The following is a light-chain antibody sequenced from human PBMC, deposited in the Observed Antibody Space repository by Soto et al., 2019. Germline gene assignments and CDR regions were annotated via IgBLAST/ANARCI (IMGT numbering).Light chain of an antibody. Sequence: QSALTQPASVSGSPGQSITISCTGTSSDVGSYNLVSWYQQHPGKAPKLMIYERSKRPSGVSNRFSGSKSGNTASLTISGLQAEDEADYYCCSYAGSSTVIFGGGTKVTVL. CDR1: SSDVGSYNL. V-gene: IGLV2-23*01. CDR2: ERS. J-gene: IGLJ2*01. CDR3: CSYAGSSTVI.